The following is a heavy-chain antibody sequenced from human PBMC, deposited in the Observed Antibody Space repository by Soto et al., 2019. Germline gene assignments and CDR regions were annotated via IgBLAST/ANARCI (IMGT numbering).Heavy chain of an antibody. CDR2: VYYSGST. Sequence: LSLTCTVSGGSISSYYWSWIRQPPGKGLEWIGYVYYSGSTNYNPSLKSRVSISVDTSKNQFSLKLSSVTAADTAVYYCARDPLSGYYDYWGLGTLVTVS. V-gene: IGHV4-59*01. CDR3: ARDPLSGYYDY. J-gene: IGHJ4*02. CDR1: GGSISSYY. D-gene: IGHD3-22*01.